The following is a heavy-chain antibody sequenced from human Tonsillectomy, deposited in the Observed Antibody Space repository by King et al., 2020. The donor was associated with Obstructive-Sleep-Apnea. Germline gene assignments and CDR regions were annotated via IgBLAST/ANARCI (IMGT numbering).Heavy chain of an antibody. CDR1: GCSISPYY. V-gene: IGHV4-59*08. CDR2: IYYSGST. J-gene: IGHJ4*02. D-gene: IGHD3-22*01. Sequence: QLQESGPGLVKPSETLSLTCTVSGCSISPYYWSWIRQPPGKGLEWIGYIYYSGSTNYNPSLKSRVTMSVDTSKNQFSLKLRSVTAADTAVYYCARRRGYYYDSLDYWGQGTLVTVSS. CDR3: ARRRGYYYDSLDY.